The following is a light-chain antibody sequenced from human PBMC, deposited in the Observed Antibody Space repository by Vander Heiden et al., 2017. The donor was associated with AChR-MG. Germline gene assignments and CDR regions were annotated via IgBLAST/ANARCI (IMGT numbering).Light chain of an antibody. CDR3: CSYAGSYTWV. V-gene: IGLV2-11*01. CDR2: DVT. J-gene: IGLJ3*02. CDR1: SRDVGNYNS. Sequence: QSALTQPRTVSGSPGQSVTISCTGTSRDVGNYNSVSWNQQHPGEAPRLMIYDVTKRPSGVPDRFSGSKSGNTASLTISGLQVDDETDYYCCSYAGSYTWVFGGGTKLTVL.